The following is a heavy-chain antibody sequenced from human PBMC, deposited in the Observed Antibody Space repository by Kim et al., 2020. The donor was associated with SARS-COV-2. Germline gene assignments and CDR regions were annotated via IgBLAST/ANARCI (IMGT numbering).Heavy chain of an antibody. CDR3: ARGGYSGYDPLYYYYYGMDV. D-gene: IGHD5-12*01. Sequence: SETLSLTCTVSGGYVSSGSYYWSWIRQPPGKGLEWIGYIYYSGSTNYNPSLKSRVTISVDTSKNQFSLKLSSVTAADTAVYYCARGGYSGYDPLYYYYYGMDVWGQGTTVTVSS. CDR2: IYYSGST. CDR1: GGYVSSGSYY. J-gene: IGHJ6*02. V-gene: IGHV4-61*01.